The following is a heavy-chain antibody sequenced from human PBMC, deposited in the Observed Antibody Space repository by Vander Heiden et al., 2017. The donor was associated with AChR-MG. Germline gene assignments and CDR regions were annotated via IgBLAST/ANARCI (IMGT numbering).Heavy chain of an antibody. D-gene: IGHD2-8*01. CDR3: AHTMMYAPFDY. J-gene: IGHJ4*02. CDR2: IYWDDDK. CDR1: GFSLSTSGVG. V-gene: IGHV2-5*02. Sequence: QITLKESGPTLVIPTQTLTLTCTFSGFSLSTSGVGVGWIRQPPGKALELLALIYWDDDKRYSPSLKSKLTITKDTSKNQVVLTMTNMDPVDTATYYCAHTMMYAPFDYWGQGTLVTVSS.